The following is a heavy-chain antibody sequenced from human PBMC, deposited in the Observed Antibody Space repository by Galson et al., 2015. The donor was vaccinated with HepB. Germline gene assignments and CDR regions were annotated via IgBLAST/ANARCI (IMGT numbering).Heavy chain of an antibody. CDR1: GFTFSSYA. D-gene: IGHD3-22*01. CDR2: ISGSGGST. J-gene: IGHJ2*01. V-gene: IGHV3-23*01. Sequence: SLRLSCAASGFTFSSYAMSWVRQAPGKGLEWVSAISGSGGSTYYADSVKGRFTISRDNSKNTLYLQMNSLRAEDTAVYYCAKYRGYYGSSGYFVRYFDLWGRGTLVTVSS. CDR3: AKYRGYYGSSGYFVRYFDL.